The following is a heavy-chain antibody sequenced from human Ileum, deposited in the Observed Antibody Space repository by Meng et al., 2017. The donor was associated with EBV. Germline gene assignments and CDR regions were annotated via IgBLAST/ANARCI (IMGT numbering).Heavy chain of an antibody. CDR3: ARDSSSSAYSPFDY. V-gene: IGHV6-1*01. CDR1: GYSVSSNSAA. Sequence: VPLQQSGPGPGKPPQTLSPTVALSGYSVSSNSAAWNWLRQSPSRGLELLGRTYYRSKWYNDYAVSVKSRITINPDTSKNQFSLQLNSVTPEDTAVYYCARDSSSSAYSPFDYWGQGTLVTVSS. J-gene: IGHJ4*02. CDR2: TYYRSKWYN. D-gene: IGHD3-22*01.